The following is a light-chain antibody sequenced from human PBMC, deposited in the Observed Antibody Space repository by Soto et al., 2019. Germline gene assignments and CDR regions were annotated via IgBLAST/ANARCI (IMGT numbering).Light chain of an antibody. J-gene: IGLJ2*01. CDR1: SSNIGAGYD. Sequence: QLVLTQPPSVSGAPGQRVTISCTGRSSNIGAGYDVHWYQQLPGTAPKLLIYGNSNRPSGVPDRFSGSKSGTSASLAITGLQPEDEADYYCQSYDRSLSGVVFGGGTKVTVL. CDR2: GNS. CDR3: QSYDRSLSGVV. V-gene: IGLV1-40*01.